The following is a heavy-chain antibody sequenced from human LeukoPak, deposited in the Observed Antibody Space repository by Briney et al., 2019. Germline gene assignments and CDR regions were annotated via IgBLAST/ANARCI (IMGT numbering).Heavy chain of an antibody. CDR1: GFTFSSYA. CDR2: ISGSGGST. J-gene: IGHJ5*02. D-gene: IGHD6-13*01. V-gene: IGHV3-23*01. CDR3: AKGASIAAADLNWFDP. Sequence: GGSLRLSCAASGFTFSSYAMSWVRQAPGKGLEWVSAISGSGGSTYYADSVKGRFTISRDNSKNTLYLQMNSLRAEDTAVYYCAKGASIAAADLNWFDPWGQGTLVTVSS.